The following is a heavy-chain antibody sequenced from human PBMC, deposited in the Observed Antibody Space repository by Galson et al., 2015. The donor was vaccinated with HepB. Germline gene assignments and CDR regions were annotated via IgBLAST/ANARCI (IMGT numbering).Heavy chain of an antibody. CDR2: ISYDGSNK. CDR3: ARDPADTSAFDI. J-gene: IGHJ3*02. Sequence: SLRLSCAASGFTFSSYAMHWVRQAPGKGLEWVAVISYDGSNKYCADSVKGRFTISRDNSKNTLYLQMNSLRAEGTAVYYCARDPADTSAFDIWDQGTMVTVSS. CDR1: GFTFSSYA. V-gene: IGHV3-30*04. D-gene: IGHD2-15*01.